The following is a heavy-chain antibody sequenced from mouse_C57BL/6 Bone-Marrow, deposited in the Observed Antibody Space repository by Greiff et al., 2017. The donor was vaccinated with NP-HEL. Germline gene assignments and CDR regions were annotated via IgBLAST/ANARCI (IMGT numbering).Heavy chain of an antibody. CDR1: GYTFTDYY. CDR3: ARVEAIYYDYDGYFDV. D-gene: IGHD2-4*01. V-gene: IGHV1-77*01. Sequence: VQLQESGAELVKPGASVKISCKASGYTFTDYYINWVKQRPGQGLEWIGKIGPGSGSTYYNEKFKGKATLTADTSSSTAYMQLSSLTYEDSAVYFCARVEAIYYDYDGYFDVWGTGTTVTVSS. J-gene: IGHJ1*03. CDR2: IGPGSGST.